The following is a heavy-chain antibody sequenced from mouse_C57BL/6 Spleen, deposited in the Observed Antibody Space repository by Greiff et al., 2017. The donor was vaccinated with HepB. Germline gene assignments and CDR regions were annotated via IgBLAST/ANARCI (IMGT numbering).Heavy chain of an antibody. CDR3: ARRGDYGSSYVFAY. Sequence: VQLQQSGPELVKPGASVKIPCKASGYTFTDYNMDWVKQSHGKSLEWIGDINPNNGGTIYNQKFKGKATLTVDKSSSTAYMELRSLTSEDTAVYYCARRGDYGSSYVFAYWGQVTLVTVSA. V-gene: IGHV1-18*01. CDR2: INPNNGGT. CDR1: GYTFTDYN. D-gene: IGHD1-1*01. J-gene: IGHJ3*01.